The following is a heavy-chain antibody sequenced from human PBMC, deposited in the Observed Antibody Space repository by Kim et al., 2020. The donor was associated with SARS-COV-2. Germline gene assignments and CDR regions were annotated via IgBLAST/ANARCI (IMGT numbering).Heavy chain of an antibody. J-gene: IGHJ6*02. CDR2: IYYSGST. D-gene: IGHD6-13*01. CDR1: GGSVSSGSYY. V-gene: IGHV4-61*01. Sequence: SETLSLTCTVSGGSVSSGSYYWSWIRQPPGKGLEWIGYIYYSGSTNYNPSLKSRVTISVDTSKNQFSLKLSSVTAADTAVYYCARSHSSSWYDYYYGMDVWGQGTTVTVSS. CDR3: ARSHSSSWYDYYYGMDV.